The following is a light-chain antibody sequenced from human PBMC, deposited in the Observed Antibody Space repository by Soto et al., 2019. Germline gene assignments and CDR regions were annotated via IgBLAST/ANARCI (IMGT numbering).Light chain of an antibody. Sequence: IQLTQSPSSLSASVGDRVTITCRASPAIASFLAWYQQKPGTAPKLLIYGASTLQSGVPSRFSGSRSGTDYTLTIASLQPEDFATYYCQQLYGSPWTFGQGTKVDIK. CDR1: PAIASF. V-gene: IGKV1-9*01. CDR3: QQLYGSPWT. CDR2: GAS. J-gene: IGKJ1*01.